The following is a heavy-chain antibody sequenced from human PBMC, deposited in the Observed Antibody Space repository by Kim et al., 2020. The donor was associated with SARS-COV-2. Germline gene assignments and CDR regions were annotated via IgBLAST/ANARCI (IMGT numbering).Heavy chain of an antibody. D-gene: IGHD6-13*01. CDR3: ARDESSSWYDWFDP. CDR2: IIPILGIA. V-gene: IGHV1-69*04. Sequence: ASVKVSCKASGGTFSSYAISWVRQAPGQGLEWMGRIIPILGIANYAQKFQGRVTITADKSTSTAYMELSSLRSEDTAVYYCARDESSSWYDWFDPWGQGTLVTVSS. CDR1: GGTFSSYA. J-gene: IGHJ5*02.